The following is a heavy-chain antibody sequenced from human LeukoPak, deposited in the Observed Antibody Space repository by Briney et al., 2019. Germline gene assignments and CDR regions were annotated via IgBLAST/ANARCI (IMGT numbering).Heavy chain of an antibody. CDR3: ARDSSSWYYFDY. D-gene: IGHD6-13*01. CDR1: GGSFNGYY. Sequence: PSETLSFTCAVYGGSFNGYYWSWIRQPPGKGLEWIGEINHSGSTNYNPSLKGRVTISVDTSKNQFSLKLSSVTAADTAVYYCARDSSSWYYFDYWGQGTLLTVSS. J-gene: IGHJ4*02. V-gene: IGHV4-34*01. CDR2: INHSGST.